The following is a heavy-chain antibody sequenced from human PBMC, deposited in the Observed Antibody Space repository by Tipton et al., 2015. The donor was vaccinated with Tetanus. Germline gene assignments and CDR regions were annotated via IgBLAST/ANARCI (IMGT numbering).Heavy chain of an antibody. J-gene: IGHJ4*02. V-gene: IGHV4-31*03. CDR2: IYSSGST. D-gene: IGHD2-15*01. Sequence: TLSPTCTVSGGSISSGSYYWSWIRQRPGKGLEWIGDIYSSGSTYYHPSLKSRVTISMDTSNNQFSLDLNSLTAADTAVYYCAGDQARGSRWWTYFDYCGQGALVPVSS. CDR3: AGDQARGSRWWTYFDY. CDR1: GGSISSGSYY.